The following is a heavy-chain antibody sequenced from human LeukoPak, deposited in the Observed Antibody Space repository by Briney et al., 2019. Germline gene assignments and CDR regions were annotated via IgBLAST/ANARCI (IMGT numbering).Heavy chain of an antibody. CDR3: AKEGDWTLES. V-gene: IGHV3-7*03. Sequence: GGSLRLSCSASGLSFSTNWMDSIRQAPGKGLEWVANIKQDGSAKHYVDSVKGRFTVSRDNAKDSLYLQMNSLTVEDTAVYYCAKEGDWTLESWGQGTLVTVSS. D-gene: IGHD2-21*02. J-gene: IGHJ5*01. CDR2: IKQDGSAK. CDR1: GLSFSTNW.